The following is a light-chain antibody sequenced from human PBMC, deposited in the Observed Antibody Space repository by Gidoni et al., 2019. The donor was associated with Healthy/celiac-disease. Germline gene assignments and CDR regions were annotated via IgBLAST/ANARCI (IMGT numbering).Light chain of an antibody. V-gene: IGLV3-21*02. Sequence: SYVVPQPPSVSVAPGQTATITCGGNNIGSKNVHWYQQKPGQAPVLVVYDDTNRPSGIPERFSGSNSGNTATLTISRVEAGDEADFYCQVWDSTSDPYVFGPGTKVTVL. CDR3: QVWDSTSDPYV. CDR2: DDT. CDR1: NIGSKN. J-gene: IGLJ1*01.